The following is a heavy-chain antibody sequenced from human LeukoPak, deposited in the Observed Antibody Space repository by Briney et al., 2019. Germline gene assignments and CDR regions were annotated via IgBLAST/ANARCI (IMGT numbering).Heavy chain of an antibody. CDR2: VNYRGSS. CDR1: GGSISRGDYY. J-gene: IGHJ4*01. CDR3: ARGGQLGIVVDY. Sequence: PSQTLSLPCTLSGGSISRGDYYCRWVRQHPGEGLGWIGYVNYRGSSYYNPSLKGRDTISVDTSKNQFSLKLSSVTAADAAVYYCARGGQLGIVVDYWGQGTLVTVSS. D-gene: IGHD1-1*01. V-gene: IGHV4-31*03.